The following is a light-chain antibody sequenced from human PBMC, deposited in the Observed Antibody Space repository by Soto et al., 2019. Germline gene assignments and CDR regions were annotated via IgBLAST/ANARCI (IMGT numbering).Light chain of an antibody. CDR1: QTIDNW. Sequence: IQMSHPAWTLSASAAYICSSTNRASQTIDNWLDWYQQRPGKPPNLLIYKASTLASGVPSRFSGSRSGPEFTLTINSLQPDDFATYYCQQYYIYSGTFGQGTKVDIK. CDR2: KAS. J-gene: IGKJ1*01. V-gene: IGKV1-5*03. CDR3: QQYYIYSGT.